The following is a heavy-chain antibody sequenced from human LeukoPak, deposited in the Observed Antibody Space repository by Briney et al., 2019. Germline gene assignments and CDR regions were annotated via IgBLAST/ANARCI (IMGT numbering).Heavy chain of an antibody. CDR1: GFTFHGYG. V-gene: IGHV3-20*04. D-gene: IGHD3-10*01. CDR3: ARRDYYGSGSPDF. CDR2: INWNGDRT. J-gene: IGHJ4*02. Sequence: SLRLSCAASGFTFHGYGMRWVRQSPGKGLEWVSGINWNGDRTGYADSVKGRFTISRDNAKKSLYLQMNSLRAEDTALYYCARRDYYGSGSPDFWGQGTLVTVSS.